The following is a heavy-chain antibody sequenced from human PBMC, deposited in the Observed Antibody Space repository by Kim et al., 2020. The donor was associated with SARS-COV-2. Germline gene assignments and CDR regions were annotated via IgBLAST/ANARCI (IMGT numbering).Heavy chain of an antibody. D-gene: IGHD3-3*01. CDR3: AKSGPILKGDYDFWSGPTSQQYYFDY. CDR2: ISWNSGSI. J-gene: IGHJ4*02. Sequence: GGSLRLSCAASGFTFDDYAMHWVRQAPGKGLEWVSGISWNSGSIGYADSVKGRFTISRDNAKNSLYLQMNSLRAEDTALYYCAKSGPILKGDYDFWSGPTSQQYYFDYWGQGTLVTVSS. V-gene: IGHV3-9*01. CDR1: GFTFDDYA.